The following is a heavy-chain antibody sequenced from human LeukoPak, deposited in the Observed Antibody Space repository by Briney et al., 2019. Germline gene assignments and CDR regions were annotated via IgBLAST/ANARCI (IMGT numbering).Heavy chain of an antibody. Sequence: GGSLRLSCAASGFTFSSYWMSWVRQAPGKGLEWVANIKQDGSEKYYVDSVKGRFTISRDNAKNSLYLQMNSLRAEDTAVYYCARVRLSNYYYGMHVWGQGTTVTVSS. J-gene: IGHJ6*02. D-gene: IGHD6-13*01. V-gene: IGHV3-7*01. CDR1: GFTFSSYW. CDR2: IKQDGSEK. CDR3: ARVRLSNYYYGMHV.